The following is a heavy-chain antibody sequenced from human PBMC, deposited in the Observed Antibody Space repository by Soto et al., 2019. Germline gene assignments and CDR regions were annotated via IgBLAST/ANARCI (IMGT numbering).Heavy chain of an antibody. CDR2: IHYSGSA. D-gene: IGHD6-19*01. J-gene: IGHJ5*02. Sequence: SENLSLTCTFSGSSIIGYYWTWIRQSPERGLEWIGYIHYSGSANYNPSLNSRLTMSVNRSKSQFSMKLASVTAADTAVYYCARVVGGSGLNWFDPWGQGTLVTVSS. CDR3: ARVVGGSGLNWFDP. V-gene: IGHV4-59*12. CDR1: GSSIIGYY.